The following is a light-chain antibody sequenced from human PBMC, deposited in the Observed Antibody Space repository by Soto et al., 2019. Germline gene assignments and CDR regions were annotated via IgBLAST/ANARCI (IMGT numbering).Light chain of an antibody. V-gene: IGKV1-5*03. CDR2: KTS. J-gene: IGKJ2*01. CDR1: QSIGAW. Sequence: DIQMTQSPSTLSASVGDRVTITCRASQSIGAWLAWYQQKPGKAPKLLIYKTSTLESGVPSRFSGSGSGTEFTLTINSLQPDDFATYYCQQYHSYSYTFGQGTKLXX. CDR3: QQYHSYSYT.